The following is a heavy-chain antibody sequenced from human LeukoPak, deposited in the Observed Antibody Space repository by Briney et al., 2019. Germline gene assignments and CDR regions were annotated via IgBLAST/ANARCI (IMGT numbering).Heavy chain of an antibody. D-gene: IGHD3-16*01. CDR1: GFTVSSYW. V-gene: IGHV3-7*01. CDR2: IKQDGSEK. Sequence: AGGSLRLSCAASGFTVSSYWMSWVRQAPGKGLEWVANIKQDGSEKYYVDSVKGRFTISRDNAKNSLYLQMNSLRAEDTAVYYCARDLPYGGYYMDVWGKGTTVTVSS. CDR3: ARDLPYGGYYMDV. J-gene: IGHJ6*03.